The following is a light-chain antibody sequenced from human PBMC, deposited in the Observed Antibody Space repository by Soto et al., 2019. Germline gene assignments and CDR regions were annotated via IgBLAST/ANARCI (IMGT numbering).Light chain of an antibody. CDR3: QQSYITPLT. CDR2: AAS. CDR1: QTISSW. J-gene: IGKJ4*01. Sequence: SLGDRFTITCLASQTISSWLAWYQQKPGKAPKVLIYAASSLESGVPSRFSGSGSGTDFTLIISSLQPEDFATYYCQQSYITPLTFGGGTKVDIK. V-gene: IGKV1-39*01.